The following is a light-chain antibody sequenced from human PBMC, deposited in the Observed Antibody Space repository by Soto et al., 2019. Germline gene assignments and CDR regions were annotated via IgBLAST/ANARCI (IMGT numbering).Light chain of an antibody. Sequence: DIHLTQSPSTLSASVGDRVTITCRASQSISSWLAWYQQKPGKAAKILIYKASSLASGVPSRFSGSGAGAAFTLTISSLQPDDFATDYCQQYNSYTLTFGGGTKVDIK. V-gene: IGKV1-5*03. CDR3: QQYNSYTLT. CDR1: QSISSW. J-gene: IGKJ4*01. CDR2: KAS.